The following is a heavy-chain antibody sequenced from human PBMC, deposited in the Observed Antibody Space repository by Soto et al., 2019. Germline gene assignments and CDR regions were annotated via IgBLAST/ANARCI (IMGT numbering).Heavy chain of an antibody. CDR1: GGSINNNF. J-gene: IGHJ4*02. D-gene: IGHD5-12*01. CDR3: ARDLFGGYCLDY. V-gene: IGHV4-59*01. Sequence: QVQLQESGPGLVKPLETLSLTCTVSGGSINNNFWGWIRQPPGKGLEWIGYVYYDGHTDYNTSLESRVTIAVDTSKNQFSLRLTSVTAADTAVYYCARDLFGGYCLDYWGQGALVTVSS. CDR2: VYYDGHT.